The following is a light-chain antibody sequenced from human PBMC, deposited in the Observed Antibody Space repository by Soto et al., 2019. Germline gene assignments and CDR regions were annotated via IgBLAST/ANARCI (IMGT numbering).Light chain of an antibody. CDR3: ASWDDSLRGYV. CDR2: RSH. CDR1: SSNIGSNY. V-gene: IGLV1-47*01. Sequence: QSVLTPPPSASGTPGQRVTISCSGSSSNIGSNYVSWFQHLPGTAPKVLIYRSHQRPSGVPDRFSGSKSGTSASLAISGLRSEDEADYYCASWDDSLRGYVFGTGTKLTVL. J-gene: IGLJ1*01.